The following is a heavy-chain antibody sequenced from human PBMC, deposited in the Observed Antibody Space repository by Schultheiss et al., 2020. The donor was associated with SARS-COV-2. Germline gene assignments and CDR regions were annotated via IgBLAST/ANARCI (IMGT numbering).Heavy chain of an antibody. CDR1: GGSINSYY. V-gene: IGHV4-59*01. CDR2: IYYSGYT. D-gene: IGHD2-2*01. CDR3: ARAVTSPYNF. J-gene: IGHJ4*02. Sequence: SQTLSLTCSVAGGSINSYYWSWIRQPPGKGLEWIGYIYYSGYTNYNPSLKNRVTISLDRSRNQFSLKLSSVTAADTAVYYCARAVTSPYNFWGQGTLVTVSS.